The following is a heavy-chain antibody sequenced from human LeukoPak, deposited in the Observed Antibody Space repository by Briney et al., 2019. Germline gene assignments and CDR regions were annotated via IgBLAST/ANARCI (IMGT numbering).Heavy chain of an antibody. J-gene: IGHJ5*02. V-gene: IGHV3-21*01. CDR2: ISSSSSYI. CDR3: ARDLGLRDDYNSS. CDR1: GFTFSSYS. Sequence: PGGSLRLSCAASGFTFSSYSMNWVRQAPGKGLEWVSSISSSSSYIYYADSVKGRFTISRDNAKNSLYLQMNSLRAEDTAVYYCARDLGLRDDYNSSWGQGTLVTVSS. D-gene: IGHD4-4*01.